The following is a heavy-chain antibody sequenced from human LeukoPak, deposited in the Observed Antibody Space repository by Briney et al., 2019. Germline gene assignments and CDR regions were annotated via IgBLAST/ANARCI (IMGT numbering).Heavy chain of an antibody. CDR3: ARTHDYGDYPAFDY. V-gene: IGHV1-2*06. D-gene: IGHD4-17*01. CDR1: GYIFNDYY. J-gene: IGHJ4*02. Sequence: ASVKVSCKASGYIFNDYYFYWVRQAPGQGLEWMGRINPYSGGTDSAQKFQGRVTMTRDTSISTAYMELSSLRSEDTAVYYCARTHDYGDYPAFDYWGQGTLVTVSS. CDR2: INPYSGGT.